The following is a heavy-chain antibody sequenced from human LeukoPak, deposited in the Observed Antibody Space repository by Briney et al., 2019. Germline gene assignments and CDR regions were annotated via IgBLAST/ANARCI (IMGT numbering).Heavy chain of an antibody. CDR3: ARRLPPGYFDS. D-gene: IGHD5-18*01. CDR2: IYPDDSNT. J-gene: IGHJ4*02. Sequence: GESLKISCKGSGYSFTNYWIGWVRQMSGKGLEWMGIIYPDDSNTNYSPSFQGQVTISADKSISTAYLQWSSLKASDTAMYFCARRLPPGYFDSWGQGTLVTVSS. V-gene: IGHV5-51*01. CDR1: GYSFTNYW.